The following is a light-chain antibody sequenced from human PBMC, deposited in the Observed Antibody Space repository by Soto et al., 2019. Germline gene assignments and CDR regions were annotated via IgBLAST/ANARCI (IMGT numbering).Light chain of an antibody. V-gene: IGKV3-11*01. J-gene: IGKJ5*01. CDR3: QQYTGPPTT. Sequence: EIVLTQSPATLSLSPGDRATLSCRASKSVGKYLAWYQQKPGQLPRLLIYGASTRAAGIPDRFSGSGSGTDFTLTITRLEPEDSAVYFCQQYTGPPTTFGQGTRLEI. CDR1: KSVGKY. CDR2: GAS.